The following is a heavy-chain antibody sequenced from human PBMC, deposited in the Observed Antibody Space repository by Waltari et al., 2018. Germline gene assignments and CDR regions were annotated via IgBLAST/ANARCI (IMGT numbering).Heavy chain of an antibody. V-gene: IGHV4-38-2*01. CDR2: IYHSGST. Sequence: QEQLQESGPGLVKPSETLSLTCAVSGYSISSGYYWGWIRQPPGKGLEWIGSIYHSGSTYYNPSLKSRVTISVDTSKNQFSLKLSSVTAADTAVYYCARRETQYWYFDLWGRGTLVTVSS. CDR1: GYSISSGYY. D-gene: IGHD1-26*01. CDR3: ARRETQYWYFDL. J-gene: IGHJ2*01.